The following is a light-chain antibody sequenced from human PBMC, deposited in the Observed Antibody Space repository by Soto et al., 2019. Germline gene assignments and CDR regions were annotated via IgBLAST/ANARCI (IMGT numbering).Light chain of an antibody. CDR1: QSVSSY. V-gene: IGKV3-15*01. J-gene: IGKJ1*01. CDR2: DAS. CDR3: QQYNSYWT. Sequence: EIVLTQSPATLSLSPGERATLSCRASQSVSSYLAWYQQKPGQAPRLLIYDASTRATGIPARFSGSGSGTDFTLTISGLQSEDFAVYYCQQYNSYWTFGQGTKVDI.